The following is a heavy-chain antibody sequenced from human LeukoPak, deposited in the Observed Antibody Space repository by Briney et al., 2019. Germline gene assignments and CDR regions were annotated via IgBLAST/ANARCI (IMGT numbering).Heavy chain of an antibody. D-gene: IGHD4-17*01. CDR2: IYYSGST. V-gene: IGHV4-39*01. CDR1: GGSVSSSSYF. Sequence: SETLSLTCSVSGGSVSSSSYFWGWIRQPPGKGLEWIVSIYYSGSTYYNPSLKSRVTISVDTSKNQFSLKLSSVTAADTAVYYCARRSGSGDSRRPFDYWGQGTLVPVSS. CDR3: ARRSGSGDSRRPFDY. J-gene: IGHJ4*02.